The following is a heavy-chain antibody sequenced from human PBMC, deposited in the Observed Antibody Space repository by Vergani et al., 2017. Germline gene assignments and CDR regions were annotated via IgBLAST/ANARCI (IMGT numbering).Heavy chain of an antibody. CDR1: GGTFSSYA. D-gene: IGHD3-22*01. CDR3: ARGSGIVVAPYYYYYGMDV. CDR2: IIPIFGTA. Sequence: QVQLVQSGAEVKKPGSSLKVSCKASGGTFSSYAISWVRQAPGQGLEWMGRIIPIFGTANYAQKFQGRVTITADESTSTAYMELSSLRSEDTAVYYCARGSGIVVAPYYYYYGMDVWGQGTTVTVSS. J-gene: IGHJ6*02. V-gene: IGHV1-69*13.